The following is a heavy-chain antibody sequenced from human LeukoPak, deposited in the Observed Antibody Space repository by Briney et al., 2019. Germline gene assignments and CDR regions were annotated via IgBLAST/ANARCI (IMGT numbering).Heavy chain of an antibody. CDR1: GGSISSGSYY. D-gene: IGHD3-16*02. V-gene: IGHV4-61*02. CDR2: IYTSGST. J-gene: IGHJ4*02. CDR3: ARSDYVWGSYRYLDY. Sequence: SETLSLTCTVSGGSISSGSYYWSWNRQPAGKGLEWIGRIYTSGSTNYNPSLKSRVTISVDTSKNQFSLKLSSVTAADTAVYYCARSDYVWGSYRYLDYWGQGTLVTVSS.